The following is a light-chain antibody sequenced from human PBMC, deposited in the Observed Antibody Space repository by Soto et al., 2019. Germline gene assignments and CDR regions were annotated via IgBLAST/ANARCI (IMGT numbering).Light chain of an antibody. CDR2: DAS. J-gene: IGKJ2*01. V-gene: IGKV3-15*01. CDR1: QTISNN. CDR3: QQCNKWPQT. Sequence: EILMTQSPATLSVSPGESATLFCRAGQTISNNLAWYQQTPGRGPRLLIYDASTRATDVPARFSGSGSETEFTLTISSLQSEDFAVYYCQQCNKWPQTFGQGTKVDIK.